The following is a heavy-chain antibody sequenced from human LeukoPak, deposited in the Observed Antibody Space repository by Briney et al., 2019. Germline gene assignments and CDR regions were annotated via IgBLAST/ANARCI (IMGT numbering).Heavy chain of an antibody. D-gene: IGHD4-17*01. J-gene: IGHJ3*02. CDR2: IHGNGETT. V-gene: IGHV3-23*01. CDR1: GFTFSSYS. Sequence: GGSLRLSCAASGFTFSSYSMNWVRRAPGKGLEWVSGIHGNGETTYYADSVKGRFTISRDNSRELLYLQMNSLRVEDTAVYYCAKDPNGDYVGAFDSWGQGTMVTVSS. CDR3: AKDPNGDYVGAFDS.